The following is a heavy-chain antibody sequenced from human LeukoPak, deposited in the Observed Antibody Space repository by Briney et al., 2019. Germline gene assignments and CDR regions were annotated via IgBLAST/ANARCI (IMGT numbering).Heavy chain of an antibody. CDR3: ARDGDPGIDY. CDR2: IYYSGST. V-gene: IGHV4-59*01. Sequence: TPSETLSLTCTVSGGSISSYYWSWIRQPPGKGLEWIGYIYYSGSTNYNPSLKSRVTISVDTSKNQFSLKLSSVTAADTAVYYCARDGDPGIDYWGQGTLVTVSS. CDR1: GGSISSYY. J-gene: IGHJ4*02. D-gene: IGHD7-27*01.